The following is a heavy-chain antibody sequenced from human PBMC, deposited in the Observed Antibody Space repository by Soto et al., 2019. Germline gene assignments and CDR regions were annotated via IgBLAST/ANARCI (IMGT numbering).Heavy chain of an antibody. Sequence: SETLSLTCTVSGASINGYFWSWIRQPPGKGLEWIGYMSYSGDTKYNPSLKSRLAISRDTSKNQISLKLSSVTAADTAVYYCVRDTTVTPSQYYYYGFDVWGQGTTVTVSS. CDR1: GASINGYF. CDR3: VRDTTVTPSQYYYYGFDV. V-gene: IGHV4-59*01. J-gene: IGHJ6*02. CDR2: MSYSGDT. D-gene: IGHD4-17*01.